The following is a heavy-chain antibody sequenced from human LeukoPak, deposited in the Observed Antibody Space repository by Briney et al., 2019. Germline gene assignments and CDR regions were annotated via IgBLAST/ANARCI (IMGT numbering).Heavy chain of an antibody. Sequence: GGSLRLSCAASGFTFSSSWMFWVRQAPGKGLEWVAFISYDGSNKYYTESVKGRFTISRDNSKNTLYLQMSSLRAEDTAVYYCARDFRGSMAAGGTQYWGQGTLVTVSS. V-gene: IGHV3-30-3*01. CDR3: ARDFRGSMAAGGTQY. CDR2: ISYDGSNK. D-gene: IGHD6-13*01. CDR1: GFTFSSSW. J-gene: IGHJ4*02.